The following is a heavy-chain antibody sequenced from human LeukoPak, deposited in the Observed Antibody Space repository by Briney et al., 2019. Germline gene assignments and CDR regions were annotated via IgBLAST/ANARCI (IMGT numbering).Heavy chain of an antibody. Sequence: SETLSLTCTVSGYSISSGYYWGWIRQPPGKGLEWIGSIYHSGSTYYNPSLKSRVAISVDTSKNQFSLKLSSVTAADTAVYYCAKSSYSIFDYWGQGTLVTVSS. CDR3: AKSSYSIFDY. D-gene: IGHD5-18*01. J-gene: IGHJ4*02. V-gene: IGHV4-38-2*02. CDR1: GYSISSGYY. CDR2: IYHSGST.